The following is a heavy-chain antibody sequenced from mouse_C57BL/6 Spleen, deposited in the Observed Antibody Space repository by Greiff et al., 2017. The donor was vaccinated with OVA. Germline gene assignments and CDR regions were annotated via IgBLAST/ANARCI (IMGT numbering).Heavy chain of an antibody. CDR3: ARDYGSNWLAY. CDR1: GYTFTSYW. CDR2: IHPNSGST. J-gene: IGHJ3*01. D-gene: IGHD1-1*01. Sequence: QVQLQQPGAELVKPGASVKLSCKASGYTFTSYWMHWVKQRPGQGLEWIGMIHPNSGSTNYNEKFKSKATLTVDKSSSTAYMQLSSLTSEDSAVYYCARDYGSNWLAYWGQGTLVTVSA. V-gene: IGHV1-64*01.